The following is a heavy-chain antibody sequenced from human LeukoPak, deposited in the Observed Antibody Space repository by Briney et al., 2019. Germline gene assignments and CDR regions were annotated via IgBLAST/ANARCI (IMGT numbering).Heavy chain of an antibody. CDR2: ISSSGNYI. CDR3: ASSIVVVTARYNWFDP. J-gene: IGHJ5*02. CDR1: GFTFSSFG. D-gene: IGHD2-21*02. V-gene: IGHV3-21*01. Sequence: PGGSLRLSCAVSGFTFSSFGMNWVRQAPGKGLEWVSSISSSGNYIYYADSVKGRFTISRDNAKNSLYLQMNSLRAGDTAVYYCASSIVVVTARYNWFDPWGQGTLVTVSS.